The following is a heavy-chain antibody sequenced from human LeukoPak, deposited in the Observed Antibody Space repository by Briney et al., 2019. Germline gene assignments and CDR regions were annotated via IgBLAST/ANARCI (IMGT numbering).Heavy chain of an antibody. Sequence: KAGGSLRLSCAASGFTFSSYGMHWVRQAPGKGLEWVGRIKSKADGGTTDYAAPVKGRFTIPRDDSKNTLFLQMNSLITEDTAVYYCTANSGYSFDYWGQGTLVTVSS. V-gene: IGHV3-15*01. D-gene: IGHD3-22*01. CDR3: TANSGYSFDY. CDR1: GFTFSSYG. CDR2: IKSKADGGTT. J-gene: IGHJ4*02.